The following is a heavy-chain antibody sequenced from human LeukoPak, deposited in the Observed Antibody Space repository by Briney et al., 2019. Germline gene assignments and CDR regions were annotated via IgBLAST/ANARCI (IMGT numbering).Heavy chain of an antibody. V-gene: IGHV4-61*02. CDR3: ASPDY. J-gene: IGHJ4*02. Sequence: PSETLSLTCTVSGGSISSGSYYWRWIRQPAGKGLEWIGRIYTSGSTNYNPSPKSRVTISVDTSKNQFSLKLSSVTAADTAVYYCASPDYWGQGTLVTVSS. CDR1: GGSISSGSYY. CDR2: IYTSGST.